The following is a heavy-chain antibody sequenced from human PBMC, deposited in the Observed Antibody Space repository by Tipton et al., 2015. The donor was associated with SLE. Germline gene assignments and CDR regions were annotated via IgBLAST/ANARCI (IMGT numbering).Heavy chain of an antibody. J-gene: IGHJ4*02. CDR1: GGSFSGYY. D-gene: IGHD1-7*01. Sequence: NLSLTCAVYGGSFSGYYWSWIRQPPGKGLEWIGEINHSGSTNYNPSLKSRVTISVDTSKNQFSLKLSSVTAADTAVYYCARAQNSSMGYWGQGTLVTVSS. V-gene: IGHV4-34*01. CDR3: ARAQNSSMGY. CDR2: INHSGST.